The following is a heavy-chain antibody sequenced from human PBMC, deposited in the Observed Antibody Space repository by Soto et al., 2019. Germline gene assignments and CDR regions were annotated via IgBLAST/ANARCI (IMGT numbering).Heavy chain of an antibody. CDR2: IRYDGSNK. CDR3: ARVKQGRGGYDSPFDY. Sequence: QVQLVESGGGVVQPGGSLRLSCAPSGFIFSSYGMHWVRQAPGKGLEWVAVIRYDGSNKYYGDSVKGRFTISRDNSKNTLYLEMNSLRAEDTAVYYCARVKQGRGGYDSPFDYWGQGTRVTVSS. J-gene: IGHJ4*02. D-gene: IGHD5-12*01. CDR1: GFIFSSYG. V-gene: IGHV3-33*01.